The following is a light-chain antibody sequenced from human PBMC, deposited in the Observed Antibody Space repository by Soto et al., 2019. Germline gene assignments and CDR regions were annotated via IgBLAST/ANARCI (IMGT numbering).Light chain of an antibody. Sequence: QSALTQPASVSGSPGQSITISCTGTSRDVGGYNYVSWYQQHPGKAPKLMIFEVTNRPSGVSSRFSGSKSGNTASLTISGLQAEDEADYYCSSYTSSSTLRVFGGGTKLTVL. J-gene: IGLJ2*01. CDR1: SRDVGGYNY. V-gene: IGLV2-14*01. CDR3: SSYTSSSTLRV. CDR2: EVT.